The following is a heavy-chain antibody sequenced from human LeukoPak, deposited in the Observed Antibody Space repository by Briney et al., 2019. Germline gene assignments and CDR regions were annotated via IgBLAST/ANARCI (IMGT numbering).Heavy chain of an antibody. Sequence: PGGSLRLSCAASGFTFSSYGMHWVRQAPGKGLEWVTAISDDETYKFYADSVKGRFTISRDNSKNSLYLQMNSLRAEDTALYYCAKGTGSWHEFDYWGQGTLVTVSS. CDR2: ISDDETYK. J-gene: IGHJ4*02. V-gene: IGHV3-30*18. D-gene: IGHD6-13*01. CDR3: AKGTGSWHEFDY. CDR1: GFTFSSYG.